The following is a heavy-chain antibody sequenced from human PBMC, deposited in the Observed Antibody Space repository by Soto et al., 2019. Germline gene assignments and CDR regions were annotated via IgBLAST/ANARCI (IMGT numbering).Heavy chain of an antibody. CDR1: GYTFTSYD. D-gene: IGHD4-17*01. V-gene: IGHV1-18*01. Sequence: ASVKVSCKASGYTFTSYDINWVRRATGQGLEWMGWMSANNGNTNYAQKLQGRVTMTTDTSTSTAYMELRSLRSDDTAVYYCARGTTVETGSYWGQGTLVTVSS. CDR3: ARGTTVETGSY. J-gene: IGHJ4*02. CDR2: MSANNGNT.